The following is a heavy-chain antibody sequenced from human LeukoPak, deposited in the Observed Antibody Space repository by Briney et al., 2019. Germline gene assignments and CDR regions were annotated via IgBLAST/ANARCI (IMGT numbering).Heavy chain of an antibody. D-gene: IGHD3-22*01. J-gene: IGHJ3*02. V-gene: IGHV3-30*18. CDR2: ISYDGSNK. CDR1: GFTFNSFG. CDR3: AKDYGSSGWAAFDI. Sequence: PGGSLRLSCAASGFTFNSFGMHWVRQAPGKGLEWVAVISYDGSNKYFADSVKGRFTISRDNSKNTLYLQMNSLRAEDTAVYYCAKDYGSSGWAAFDIWGQGTMVTVSS.